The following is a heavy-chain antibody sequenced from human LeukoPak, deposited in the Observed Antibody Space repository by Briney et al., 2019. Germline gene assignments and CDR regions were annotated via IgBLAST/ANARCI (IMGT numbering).Heavy chain of an antibody. CDR1: GFTVSSNY. CDR3: ARGGSSPTYYFDY. CDR2: IYSGGST. D-gene: IGHD1-26*01. J-gene: IGHJ4*02. V-gene: IGHV3-53*01. Sequence: GGSLRLSCAASGFTVSSNYMSWVRQAPGKGLEWVSVIYSGGSTYYADSVKGRFTISRDNSKNTLYLQMNSLRAEDTAVYYCARGGSSPTYYFDYWGQGTLVTVSS.